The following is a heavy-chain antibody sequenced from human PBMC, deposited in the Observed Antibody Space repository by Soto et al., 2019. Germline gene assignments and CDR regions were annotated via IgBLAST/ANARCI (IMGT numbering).Heavy chain of an antibody. D-gene: IGHD1-26*01. CDR3: ARAGGSYRPYYIDY. Sequence: GGSLRPSCAASGFTFSSYSMNWVRQAGGKGREWVSSISSSSSNIYYADSVKCRFTISRDNAKNPPYLQMNRLRAGDTAVYYCARAGGSYRPYYIDYWGPGTLVTVS. J-gene: IGHJ4*02. CDR2: ISSSSSNI. CDR1: GFTFSSYS. V-gene: IGHV3-21*01.